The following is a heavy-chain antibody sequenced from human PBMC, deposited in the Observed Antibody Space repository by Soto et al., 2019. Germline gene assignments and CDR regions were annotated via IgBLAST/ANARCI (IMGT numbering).Heavy chain of an antibody. CDR2: IVPMFGTT. D-gene: IGHD6-13*01. CDR1: GDTFNSYG. J-gene: IGHJ3*01. Sequence: QVQLVQSGPELKKPGSSVKVSCKAPGDTFNSYGISWVRQAPGQGLEWMGGIVPMFGTTNLALKFQDRVTITADELTTTVYMEIRGLTSEDTAVYYCARDLADVHLWDAFDVWGHGTRVTVSS. V-gene: IGHV1-69*01. CDR3: ARDLADVHLWDAFDV.